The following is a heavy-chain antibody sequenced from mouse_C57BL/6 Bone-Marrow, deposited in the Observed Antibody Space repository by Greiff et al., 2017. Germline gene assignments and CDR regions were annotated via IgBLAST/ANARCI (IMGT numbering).Heavy chain of an antibody. V-gene: IGHV1-47*01. CDR1: GYTFTTYP. CDR3: ARPSYYYGSSYPFAY. D-gene: IGHD1-1*01. J-gene: IGHJ3*01. Sequence: QVQLQQSGAELVKPGASVKMSCKASGYTFTTYPIEWMKQNHGKSLEWIGNFHPYNDDTKYNAKFKGKATLTVEKSSSTIYLELSRLTSDDSAVYYCARPSYYYGSSYPFAYWGQGTLVIVSA. CDR2: FHPYNDDT.